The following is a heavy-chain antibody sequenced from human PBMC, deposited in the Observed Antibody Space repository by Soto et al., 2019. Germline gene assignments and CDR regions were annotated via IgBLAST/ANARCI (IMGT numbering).Heavy chain of an antibody. D-gene: IGHD2-2*01. Sequence: SETLSLTCTVSGGSISSYYWSWIRQPPGKGLEWIGNIYYSGSTYYNPSLKSRVTISVGTSKNQFSLKLSSVTAADTAVYYCARHRTDIVVVPAAYMDVWGKGTTVTVSS. J-gene: IGHJ6*03. CDR1: GGSISSYY. V-gene: IGHV4-59*04. CDR3: ARHRTDIVVVPAAYMDV. CDR2: IYYSGST.